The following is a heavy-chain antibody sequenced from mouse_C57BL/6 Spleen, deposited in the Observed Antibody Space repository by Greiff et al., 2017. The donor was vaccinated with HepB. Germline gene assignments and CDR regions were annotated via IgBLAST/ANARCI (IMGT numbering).Heavy chain of an antibody. D-gene: IGHD1-1*01. V-gene: IGHV1-72*01. CDR2: IDPNSGGT. Sequence: QVQLKQPGAELVKPGASVKLSCKASGYTFTSYWMHWVKQRPGRGLEWIGRIDPNSGGTKYNEKFKSKATLTVDKPSSTAYMQLSSLTSEDSAVYYCARNYGSSYLLWYFDVWGTGTTVTVSS. J-gene: IGHJ1*03. CDR1: GYTFTSYW. CDR3: ARNYGSSYLLWYFDV.